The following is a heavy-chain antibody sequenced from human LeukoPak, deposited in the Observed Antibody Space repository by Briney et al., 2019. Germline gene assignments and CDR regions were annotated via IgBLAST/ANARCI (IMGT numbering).Heavy chain of an antibody. Sequence: GSLRLSCAASGFTLSSYAMSWVRQGPGKGLECVSAISVSGNTYHADSVKGRFTISRDSSKNTLYLQMNSLRAEDTAVYYCAELGITMIGGVWGKGTTVTISS. D-gene: IGHD3-10*02. CDR1: GFTLSSYA. V-gene: IGHV3-23*01. J-gene: IGHJ6*04. CDR3: AELGITMIGGV. CDR2: ISVSGNT.